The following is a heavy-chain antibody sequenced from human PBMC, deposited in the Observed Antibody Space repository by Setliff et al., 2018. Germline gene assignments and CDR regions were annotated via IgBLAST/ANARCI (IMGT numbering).Heavy chain of an antibody. CDR2: INRDGSQK. J-gene: IGHJ4*02. V-gene: IGHV3-7*01. Sequence: ETLSLTCAVSGYSISSGYYWGWIRQPPGKGLEWVALINRDGSQKHYGDSMKGRVTISRDNAKNSLYLELNNLRAEDTAVYYCARDGGDYWGQGTLVTVSS. CDR1: GYSISSGYY. CDR3: ARDGGDY.